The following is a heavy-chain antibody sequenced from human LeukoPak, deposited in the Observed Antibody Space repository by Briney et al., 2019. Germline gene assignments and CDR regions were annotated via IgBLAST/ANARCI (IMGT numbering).Heavy chain of an antibody. Sequence: SSETLSLTCTVSGGSISSYYWSWIRQPPGKGLEWIGYIYYSGSTNYNPSLKSRVTISVDTSKNQFSLKLSSVTAADTAVYYCARGMYSSSSGVDYWGQGTLVTVSS. V-gene: IGHV4-59*01. CDR2: IYYSGST. CDR1: GGSISSYY. D-gene: IGHD6-6*01. J-gene: IGHJ4*02. CDR3: ARGMYSSSSGVDY.